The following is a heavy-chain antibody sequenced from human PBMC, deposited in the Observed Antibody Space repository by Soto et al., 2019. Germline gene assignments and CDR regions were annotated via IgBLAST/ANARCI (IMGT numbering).Heavy chain of an antibody. CDR3: ARDWGPYWFDS. CDR2: IFFRGQT. V-gene: IGHV4-39*02. J-gene: IGHJ5*01. D-gene: IGHD3-16*01. Sequence: SETLSLTCTVSGGSISSHTYYWVWIRQPPGGGLEWLASIFFRGQTYYNPSFESRVTISLDTSQNHFSLKVSSVSASDTAVYYCARDWGPYWFDSWGQGILVTVSS. CDR1: GGSISSHTYY.